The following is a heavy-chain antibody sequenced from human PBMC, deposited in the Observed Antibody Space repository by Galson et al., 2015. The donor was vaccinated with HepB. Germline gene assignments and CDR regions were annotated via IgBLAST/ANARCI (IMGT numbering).Heavy chain of an antibody. J-gene: IGHJ4*02. CDR1: GFTFSGSA. CDR2: IRSKANSYAT. CDR3: TRHDGTVTPGDTVDY. D-gene: IGHD4-17*01. V-gene: IGHV3-73*01. Sequence: SLRLSCAASGFTFSGSAMHWVRQASGKGLKWVGRIRSKANSYATAYAASVKGRFTISRDDSKNTAYLQMNSLKTEDTAVYYCTRHDGTVTPGDTVDYWGQGTLVTVSS.